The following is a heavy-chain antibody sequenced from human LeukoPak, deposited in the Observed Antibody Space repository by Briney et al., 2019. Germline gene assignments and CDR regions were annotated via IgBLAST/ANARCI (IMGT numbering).Heavy chain of an antibody. CDR1: GYTFTTYS. V-gene: IGHV1-69*13. J-gene: IGHJ4*02. D-gene: IGHD3-10*01. CDR2: IIPIFGTA. Sequence: GASVKVSCKASGYTFTTYSISWVRQAPGQGLEWMGGIIPIFGTANYAQKFQGRVTITADESTSTAYMELSSLRSEDTAVYYCARDAQAGSGSSPLDYWGQGTLVTVSS. CDR3: ARDAQAGSGSSPLDY.